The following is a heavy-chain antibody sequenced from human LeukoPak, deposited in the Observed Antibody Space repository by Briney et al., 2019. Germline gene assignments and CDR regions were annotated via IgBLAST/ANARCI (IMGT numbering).Heavy chain of an antibody. J-gene: IGHJ4*02. D-gene: IGHD3-10*01. Sequence: ASVKVSCKVSGYTLTELSMHWVRQAPGKGLEWMGGFDPEDGETIYAQKFQGRVTMTEDTSTDTAYMELSSLRSEDTAVYYCATVPTIWFGELSPYYFDYWGQGTLVTVSS. V-gene: IGHV1-24*01. CDR3: ATVPTIWFGELSPYYFDY. CDR1: GYTLTELS. CDR2: FDPEDGET.